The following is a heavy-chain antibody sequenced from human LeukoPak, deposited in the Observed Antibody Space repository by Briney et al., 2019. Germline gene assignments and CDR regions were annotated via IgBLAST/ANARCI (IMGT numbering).Heavy chain of an antibody. Sequence: GGSLRLSCAASGFIFNIYSMNWVRQAPGKGLEWVSAISGRGGSTYYADSVKGRSTISRDNSKNTLYLQMNSLRAEDTAVYYCAKFGLAGSGRFHDAFDIWGQGTMVTVSS. CDR3: AKFGLAGSGRFHDAFDI. CDR1: GFIFNIYS. V-gene: IGHV3-23*01. D-gene: IGHD3-10*01. CDR2: ISGRGGST. J-gene: IGHJ3*02.